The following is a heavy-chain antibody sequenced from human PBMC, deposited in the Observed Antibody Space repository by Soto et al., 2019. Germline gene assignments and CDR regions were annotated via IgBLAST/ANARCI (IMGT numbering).Heavy chain of an antibody. CDR3: TVWGSGNDFGAA. D-gene: IGHD3-10*01. CDR1: GFTFSDHY. V-gene: IGHV3-72*01. CDR2: SKNKADSYTT. J-gene: IGHJ4*02. Sequence: EVQLVESWGGLVQPGGSLRLSCAASGFTFSDHYMDWVRQAPGKGLEWVGCSKNKADSYTTEYAASVKGRFSISRDGSKNSLFLQMNSLKTEDTAVYYCTVWGSGNDFGAAWGQGILVTVSS.